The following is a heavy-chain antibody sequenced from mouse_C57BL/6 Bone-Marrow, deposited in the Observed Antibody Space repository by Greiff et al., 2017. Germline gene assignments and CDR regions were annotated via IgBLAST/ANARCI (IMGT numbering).Heavy chain of an antibody. J-gene: IGHJ2*01. V-gene: IGHV1-15*01. D-gene: IGHD2-3*01. CDR3: ASGWLPFDY. CDR2: IDPETGGT. Sequence: VQLQQSGAELVRPGASVTLSCKASGYTFTDYEMHWVKQTPVHGLEWIGAIDPETGGTAYNQKFKGKAILTADKSSSTAYMQLSSLTSEDSAVYYCASGWLPFDYWGQGTTLTVSS. CDR1: GYTFTDYE.